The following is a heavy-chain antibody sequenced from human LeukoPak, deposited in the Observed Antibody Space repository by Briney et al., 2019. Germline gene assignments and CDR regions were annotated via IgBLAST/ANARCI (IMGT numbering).Heavy chain of an antibody. J-gene: IGHJ3*02. CDR3: ARNTDFWSGPDAFDI. CDR2: IYTSGSN. D-gene: IGHD3-3*01. Sequence: PSETLSLTCTVSGGSISSYYWSWIRQPAGKGLEWIGRIYTSGSNNYNPSLKSRVTMSVDTSKNQFSLQLSPVTGADTAVYYCARNTDFWSGPDAFDIWGQGTMVTVSS. CDR1: GGSISSYY. V-gene: IGHV4-4*07.